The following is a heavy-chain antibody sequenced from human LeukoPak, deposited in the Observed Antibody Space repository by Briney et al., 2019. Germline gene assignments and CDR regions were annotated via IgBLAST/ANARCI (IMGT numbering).Heavy chain of an antibody. CDR2: ISGSGSST. V-gene: IGHV3-23*01. CDR3: AKDRGGSSWPLLDY. J-gene: IGHJ4*02. CDR1: GFTFSNFA. Sequence: GGSLRLSCGASGFTFSNFAMNWVRQGPGKGLEWVSTISGSGSSTFHADSVRGRFTISRDNSKSTLSLQMNSLRAEDTAVYYCAKDRGGSSWPLLDYWGQGTLVTVSS. D-gene: IGHD1-26*01.